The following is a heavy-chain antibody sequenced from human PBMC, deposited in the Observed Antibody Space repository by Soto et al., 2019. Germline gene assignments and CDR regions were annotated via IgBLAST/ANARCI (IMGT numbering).Heavy chain of an antibody. CDR3: AKDLFPTSGQRFFFES. J-gene: IGHJ4*02. Sequence: AGGSLRLSCAASGFFFSTYAMTWVRQAPGRGLEWVSTILHDETPFYTDSVKGRFTISRDNVRGTLYLQMNGLRVEDAAQYYCAKDLFPTSGQRFFFESWGQGTLVTVSS. CDR1: GFFFSTYA. V-gene: IGHV3-23*01. CDR2: ILHDETP. D-gene: IGHD3-10*01.